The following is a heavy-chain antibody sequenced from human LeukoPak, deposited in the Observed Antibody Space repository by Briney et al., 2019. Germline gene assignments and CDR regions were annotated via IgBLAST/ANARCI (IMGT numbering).Heavy chain of an antibody. V-gene: IGHV3-64*01. J-gene: IGHJ5*02. CDR3: ARDGSTTVTHNWCDP. CDR1: GFTFSSYA. D-gene: IGHD4-17*01. CDR2: ISSNGGST. Sequence: GGSLRLSCAASGFTFSSYAMHWVRQAPGKGLEYVSAISSNGGSTYYANSVKGRFTISRDNSKNTLYLQMGSLRAEDMAVYYCARDGSTTVTHNWCDPWGQGTLVTVSS.